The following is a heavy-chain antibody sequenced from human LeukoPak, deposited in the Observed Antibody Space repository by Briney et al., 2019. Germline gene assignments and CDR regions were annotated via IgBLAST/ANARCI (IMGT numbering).Heavy chain of an antibody. CDR3: ARDGRDIVVVPAGSFDP. J-gene: IGHJ5*02. Sequence: ASVKVSCKASGFTFTSYGIGWVRQAPGQGLEWIGWISAYNGNTNYAQKLQGRVTMTTDTSTSTASMELRSLRSDDTALYYCARDGRDIVVVPAGSFDPWGQGTLVTVSS. CDR2: ISAYNGNT. CDR1: GFTFTSYG. V-gene: IGHV1-18*01. D-gene: IGHD2-2*01.